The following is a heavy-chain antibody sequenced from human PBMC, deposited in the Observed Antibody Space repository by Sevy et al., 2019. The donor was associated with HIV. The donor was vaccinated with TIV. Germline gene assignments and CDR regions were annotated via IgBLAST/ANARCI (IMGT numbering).Heavy chain of an antibody. CDR3: VREVGAARCYFDS. Sequence: GGSLRLSCVGSGFTFSNYWMNWVRQVPGKGLVWVSHISRGGNITNYADSVKGRFTISRDNAKNTLYLQMNSLRVEDTAVFDCVREVGAARCYFDSWGQGTLVTVSS. J-gene: IGHJ4*02. CDR1: GFTFSNYW. V-gene: IGHV3-74*01. D-gene: IGHD1-26*01. CDR2: ISRGGNIT.